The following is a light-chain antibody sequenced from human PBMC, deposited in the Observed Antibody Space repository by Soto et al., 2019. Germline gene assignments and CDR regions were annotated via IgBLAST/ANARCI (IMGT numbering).Light chain of an antibody. CDR3: SSYSSGDTLYV. CDR2: EVS. J-gene: IGLJ1*01. CDR1: TSDVGASNY. Sequence: QSALTQPASVSGSPGQSITISCTGTTSDVGASNYVSWYQQHPGKAPKLMIYEVSYRPSGVSNRFSGSKSGNTASLTISGLQAEDEADYHCSSYSSGDTLYVFGSGTKVTV. V-gene: IGLV2-14*01.